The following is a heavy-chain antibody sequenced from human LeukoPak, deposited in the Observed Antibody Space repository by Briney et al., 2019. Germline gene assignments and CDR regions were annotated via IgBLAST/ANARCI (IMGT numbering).Heavy chain of an antibody. CDR3: ARDPYSGSYGNYYYYFMDV. D-gene: IGHD1-26*01. V-gene: IGHV3-21*01. J-gene: IGHJ6*03. Sequence: GGSLRLSCAASGFTFSSYNMNWVRQAPGGGLEWVSSITSGSSYIYYADSVKGRFTISRDNAKNSLYLQMNSLRAEDTAVYYCARDPYSGSYGNYYYYFMDVWGKGTTVTISS. CDR1: GFTFSSYN. CDR2: ITSGSSYI.